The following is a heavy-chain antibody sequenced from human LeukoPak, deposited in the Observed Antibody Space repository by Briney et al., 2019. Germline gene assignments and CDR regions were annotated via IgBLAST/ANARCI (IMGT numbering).Heavy chain of an antibody. D-gene: IGHD3-10*01. V-gene: IGHV4-59*01. J-gene: IGHJ4*02. Sequence: PSETLSLTCTVSGGSISSYYWSWIRQPPGKGLEWIGYIYYSGSTNYNPSLKSRVTISVDTSKNQFSLKLGSVTAADTAVYYCARYGGSGSYYYYFDYWGQGTLVTVSS. CDR2: IYYSGST. CDR3: ARYGGSGSYYYYFDY. CDR1: GGSISSYY.